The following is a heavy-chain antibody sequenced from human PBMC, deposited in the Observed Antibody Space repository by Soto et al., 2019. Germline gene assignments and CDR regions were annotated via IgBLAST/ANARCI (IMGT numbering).Heavy chain of an antibody. D-gene: IGHD3-9*01. CDR2: IYYSGST. J-gene: IGHJ5*02. CDR1: GGSISSGDYY. Sequence: SETLSLTCTVSGGSISSGDYYWSWIRQPPGKGLEWIGYIYYSGSTYYNPSLKSRVTISVDTSKNQFSLKLSSVTAADTAVYYCARGGVPAVLMSNWFDPWGQGTLVTVSS. V-gene: IGHV4-30-4*01. CDR3: ARGGVPAVLMSNWFDP.